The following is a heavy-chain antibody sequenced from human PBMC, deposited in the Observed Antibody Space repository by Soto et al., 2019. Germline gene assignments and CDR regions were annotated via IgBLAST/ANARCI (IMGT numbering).Heavy chain of an antibody. CDR1: GGSINTYY. D-gene: IGHD6-19*01. Sequence: QVQLQESGPGLVKPSETPYLTCTVSGGSINTYYWSWIRQPPGKAPEWIGYIYYSGSTNYNPSLMSRVTISVDTSKSHFPLKLSSVTAADTAVYYCARGRHWLDYWGQGTLVTVSS. CDR3: ARGRHWLDY. V-gene: IGHV4-59*01. CDR2: IYYSGST. J-gene: IGHJ4*02.